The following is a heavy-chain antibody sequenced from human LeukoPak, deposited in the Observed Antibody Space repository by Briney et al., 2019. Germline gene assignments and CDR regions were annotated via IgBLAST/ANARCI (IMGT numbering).Heavy chain of an antibody. D-gene: IGHD2-2*01. J-gene: IGHJ4*02. CDR2: ISHSGDNT. CDR1: GLTLRSFG. CDR3: ARVMGRYCSSTSCYVDY. V-gene: IGHV3-23*01. Sequence: PGGSLRLSCVVSGLTLRSFGINWVRQAPGKGLEWVSTISHSGDNTYYADSVKGWFTISRDNSKNTLYLQMNSLRAEDTAVYYCARVMGRYCSSTSCYVDYWGQGTLVTVSS.